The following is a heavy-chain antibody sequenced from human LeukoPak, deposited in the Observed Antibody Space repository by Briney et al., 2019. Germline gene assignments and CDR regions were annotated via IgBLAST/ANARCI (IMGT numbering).Heavy chain of an antibody. D-gene: IGHD3-22*01. CDR3: TRLYYDNSGYIDY. CDR1: RFTFSNYA. V-gene: IGHV3-23*01. CDR2: ISGSGGST. Sequence: GGSLRLSCAASRFTFSNYALVWVRQAPGKGLEGVSGISGSGGSTYYADSVKGRFTISRDNSKNTLYLQMNSLRAEDTALYYCTRLYYDNSGYIDYWGQGILVTVSS. J-gene: IGHJ4*02.